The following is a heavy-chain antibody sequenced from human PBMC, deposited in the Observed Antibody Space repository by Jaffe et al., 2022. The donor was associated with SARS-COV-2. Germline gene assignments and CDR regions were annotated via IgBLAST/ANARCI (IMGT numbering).Heavy chain of an antibody. CDR3: ARDNYGRFDY. D-gene: IGHD4-17*01. J-gene: IGHJ4*02. CDR1: GYTFTDYY. CDR2: IDPKTGVT. Sequence: QVQLVQSGAEVKKPGASVKVSCKASGYTFTDYYFHWVRQAPGQGLEWMGWIDPKTGVTNYAQKFQGRVAMTRDMFISTTYMELTRLTSDDTAVYYCARDNYGRFDYWGQGTLVPVSS. V-gene: IGHV1-2*02.